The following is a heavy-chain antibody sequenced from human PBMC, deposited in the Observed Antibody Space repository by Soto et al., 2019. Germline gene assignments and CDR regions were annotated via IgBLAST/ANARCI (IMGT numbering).Heavy chain of an antibody. Sequence: SETLSLTCTVASCSISSGDFYWSWSRQPPGKGLELIGNIYYSGSTYYNPSLRSRAIMSVDTSQNQFSLKLSSLTAADTAVYFCARADDFSDRFDYWGQGALVTVSS. D-gene: IGHD4-17*01. CDR1: SCSISSGDFY. J-gene: IGHJ4*02. V-gene: IGHV4-30-4*01. CDR3: ARADDFSDRFDY. CDR2: IYYSGST.